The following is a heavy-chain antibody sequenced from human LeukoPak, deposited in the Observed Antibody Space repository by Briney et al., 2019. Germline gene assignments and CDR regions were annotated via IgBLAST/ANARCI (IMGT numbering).Heavy chain of an antibody. CDR3: AKQGCSGGSCYFDY. V-gene: IGHV3-23*01. D-gene: IGHD2-15*01. Sequence: GGSLRLSCAASGFTFSSYDMSWVRQAPGKGLEWVSDINDSGGTTYYADSVKGRFTISRDNSKNTLYLQMNSLRAEDTAVYYCAKQGCSGGSCYFDYWGQGTLVTASS. CDR2: INDSGGTT. CDR1: GFTFSSYD. J-gene: IGHJ4*02.